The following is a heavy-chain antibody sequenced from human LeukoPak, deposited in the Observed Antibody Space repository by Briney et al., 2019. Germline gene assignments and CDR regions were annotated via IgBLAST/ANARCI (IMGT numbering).Heavy chain of an antibody. CDR3: ARDEYSSSWSFDY. D-gene: IGHD6-13*01. Sequence: SVKVSCKASGGTFSSYAISWVRQAPGQGLEWMGGIIPIFGTANYAQKFQGRVTITADESTSTAYMELSSLRSEDTAVYYCARDEYSSSWSFDYWGQGTLVTVSS. CDR1: GGTFSSYA. J-gene: IGHJ4*02. CDR2: IIPIFGTA. V-gene: IGHV1-69*13.